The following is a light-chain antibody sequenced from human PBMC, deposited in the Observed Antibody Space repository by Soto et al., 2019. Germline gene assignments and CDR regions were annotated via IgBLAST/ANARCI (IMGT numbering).Light chain of an antibody. CDR3: QQRRNWPLT. Sequence: EIVLTQSPATLSVSPGERASLSCRASESVSSYLVWYQQRPGQAPRVLIDDASNRATGIPARFSGSGSGTDFTLTISSLEPEDFAVYYCQQRRNWPLTFGPGTKVDIK. CDR1: ESVSSY. J-gene: IGKJ3*01. CDR2: DAS. V-gene: IGKV3-11*01.